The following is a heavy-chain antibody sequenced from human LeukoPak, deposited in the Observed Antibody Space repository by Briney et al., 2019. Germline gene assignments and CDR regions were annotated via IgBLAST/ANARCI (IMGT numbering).Heavy chain of an antibody. J-gene: IGHJ4*02. CDR1: GFTFSSYA. Sequence: GGSLRPSCAASGFTFSSYAMSWVRQAPGKGLEWVSAISGSGGSTYYADSVKGRFTISRDNSKNTLYLQMNSLRAEDTAVYYCAKAPTRPTWYSSSPDYFDYWGQGTLVTVSS. V-gene: IGHV3-23*01. D-gene: IGHD6-6*01. CDR2: ISGSGGST. CDR3: AKAPTRPTWYSSSPDYFDY.